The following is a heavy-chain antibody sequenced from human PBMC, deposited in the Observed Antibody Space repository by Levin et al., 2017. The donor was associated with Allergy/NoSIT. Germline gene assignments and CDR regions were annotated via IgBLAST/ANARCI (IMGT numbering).Heavy chain of an antibody. V-gene: IGHV3-30*18. CDR1: GFTFSTYG. CDR3: AKGGDFDS. CDR2: ITSDGRNK. J-gene: IGHJ4*02. Sequence: SCAASGFTFSTYGIQWVRQAPGKGLEWVAIITSDGRNKYYADSVQGRFTISRDNSKNAVYLQLNSLRPEDTAIYYCAKGGDFDSWGQGTLVTVSS.